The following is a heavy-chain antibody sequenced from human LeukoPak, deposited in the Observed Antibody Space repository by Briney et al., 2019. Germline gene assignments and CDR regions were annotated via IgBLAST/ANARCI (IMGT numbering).Heavy chain of an antibody. CDR1: GGSISGYY. CDR3: ARDFKYYGSSGYYAFDI. D-gene: IGHD3-22*01. Sequence: SETLSPTCTVSGGSISGYYWGWIRQPPGKGLEWMGYFYNRGTTNYNPSLKSRITMSVDTSKNQFSLKLTSVTAADTAVYYCARDFKYYGSSGYYAFDIWGQGTMVTVSS. V-gene: IGHV4-59*01. J-gene: IGHJ3*02. CDR2: FYNRGTT.